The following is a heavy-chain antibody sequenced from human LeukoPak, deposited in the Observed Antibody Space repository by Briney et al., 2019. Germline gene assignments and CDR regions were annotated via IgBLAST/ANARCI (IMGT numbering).Heavy chain of an antibody. CDR3: ARGTAGYHGSYFDY. CDR1: GFTFGSPW. CDR2: INSDGSAT. J-gene: IGHJ4*02. V-gene: IGHV3-74*01. Sequence: GGSLRLSCAASGFTFGSPWMHWVRQAPGKGLVWVSRINSDGSATAYADSVKGRFTISRDNAENTLYLQMNSLRAEDTAVYYCARGTAGYHGSYFDYWGQGTLVTVSS. D-gene: IGHD3-16*02.